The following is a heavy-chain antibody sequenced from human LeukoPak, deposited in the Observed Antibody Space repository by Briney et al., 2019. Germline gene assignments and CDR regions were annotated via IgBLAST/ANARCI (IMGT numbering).Heavy chain of an antibody. Sequence: GGSLRLSCAASGFTFSSYGMHWVRQAPGKGLEWVAVIWYDGSNKYYADSVKGRFTISRDNSKNTLYLQMNSLRAEDTAVYYCAKATVRGAAVGYYYMDVWGKGTTVTVSS. J-gene: IGHJ6*03. V-gene: IGHV3-33*06. CDR3: AKATVRGAAVGYYYMDV. CDR1: GFTFSSYG. CDR2: IWYDGSNK. D-gene: IGHD3-10*01.